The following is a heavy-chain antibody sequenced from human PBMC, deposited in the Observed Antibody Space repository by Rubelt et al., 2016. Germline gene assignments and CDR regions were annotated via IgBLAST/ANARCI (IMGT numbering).Heavy chain of an antibody. J-gene: IGHJ4*02. V-gene: IGHV3-21*01. CDR3: AKDKRFWSGYYLDY. D-gene: IGHD3-3*01. CDR2: IISSSSYI. Sequence: NWVRQAPGKGLEWVSSIISSSSYIYYADSVKGRFTISRDNAKNSLYLQMNSLRAEDTAVYYCAKDKRFWSGYYLDYWGQGTLVTVSS.